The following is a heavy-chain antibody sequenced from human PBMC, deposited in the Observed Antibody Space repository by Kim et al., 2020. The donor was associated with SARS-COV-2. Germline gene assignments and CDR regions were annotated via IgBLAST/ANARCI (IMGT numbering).Heavy chain of an antibody. CDR3: ARLPDYSNYAYYYYYGMDV. V-gene: IGHV3-33*05. CDR2: ISYDGSNK. J-gene: IGHJ6*02. D-gene: IGHD4-4*01. Sequence: GGSLRLSCAASGFTFSSYGMHWVRQAPGKGLEWVAVISYDGSNKYYAYSVKGRFTISRDTSKNTLHLQMNSLRAEDTAVYYCARLPDYSNYAYYYYYGMDVWGQGTTVTVSS. CDR1: GFTFSSYG.